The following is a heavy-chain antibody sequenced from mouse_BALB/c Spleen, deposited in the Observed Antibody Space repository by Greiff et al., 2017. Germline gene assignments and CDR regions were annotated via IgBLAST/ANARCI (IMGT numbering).Heavy chain of an antibody. J-gene: IGHJ3*01. CDR3: ARSYYYGSSYSFAY. D-gene: IGHD1-1*01. CDR2: ILPGSGST. Sequence: QVQLQQSGAELMKPGASVKISCKATGYTFSSYWIEWVKQRPGHGLEWIGEILPGSGSTNYNEKFKGKATFTADTSSNTAYMQLSSLTSEDSAVYYGARSYYYGSSYSFAYWGQGTLVTVSA. CDR1: GYTFSSYW. V-gene: IGHV1-9*01.